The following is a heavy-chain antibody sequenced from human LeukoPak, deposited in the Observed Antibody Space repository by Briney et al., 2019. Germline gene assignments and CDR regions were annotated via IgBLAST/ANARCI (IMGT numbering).Heavy chain of an antibody. Sequence: PSETLSLTCTVSGGSISSYYWSWIRQPAGKGLEWIGRIYTSGSTNYNPSLKSRVTMSVDTSKNQFSLKLSSVTAADTAVYYCARGTFSYSHGYPAHYYMDVWGKGTTVTVSS. CDR2: IYTSGST. J-gene: IGHJ6*03. CDR3: ARGTFSYSHGYPAHYYMDV. D-gene: IGHD5-18*01. V-gene: IGHV4-4*07. CDR1: GGSISSYY.